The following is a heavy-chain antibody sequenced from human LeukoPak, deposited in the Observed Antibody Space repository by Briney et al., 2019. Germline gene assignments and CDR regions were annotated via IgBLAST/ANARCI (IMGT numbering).Heavy chain of an antibody. D-gene: IGHD5-12*01. CDR1: GYTFTSYA. V-gene: IGHV1-3*01. CDR3: ARASVDDAFDI. J-gene: IGHJ3*02. Sequence: ASVKVSCEASGYTFTSYAMHWVRQAPGQRLEWMGWINAGNGNTKYSQKFQGRVTITRDTSAGTAYMELSSLRPEDTAVYYCARASVDDAFDIWGQGTMVTVSS. CDR2: INAGNGNT.